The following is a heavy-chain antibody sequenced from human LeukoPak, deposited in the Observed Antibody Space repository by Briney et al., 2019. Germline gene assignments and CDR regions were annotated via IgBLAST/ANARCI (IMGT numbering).Heavy chain of an antibody. CDR2: IIPILGIA. D-gene: IGHD3-22*01. CDR1: GGTFSSYA. J-gene: IGHJ5*02. CDR3: ARGGRPYYYDSTKPSFDP. V-gene: IGHV1-69*04. Sequence: GSSVKVSCKASGGTFSSYAISWVRQAPGQGLEWMGRIIPILGIANYAQKSQGRVTITADKSTSTAYMELSSLRSEDTAVYYCARGGRPYYYDSTKPSFDPWGQGTLVTVSS.